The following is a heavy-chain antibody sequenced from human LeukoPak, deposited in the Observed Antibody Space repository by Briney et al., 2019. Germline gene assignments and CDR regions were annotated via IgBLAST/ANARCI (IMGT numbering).Heavy chain of an antibody. D-gene: IGHD5-18*01. Sequence: GGSLRLSCAASGFAFDDYAMYWVRQAPGKGPEWVSIISWSSAAIVYADSVKGRFIVSRDNAKNSLYLQMTSLRPQDTPFYYCTKLHNTPIVGGFDSWGQGALVTVPS. V-gene: IGHV3-9*01. CDR1: GFAFDDYA. CDR3: TKLHNTPIVGGFDS. J-gene: IGHJ4*02. CDR2: ISWSSAAI.